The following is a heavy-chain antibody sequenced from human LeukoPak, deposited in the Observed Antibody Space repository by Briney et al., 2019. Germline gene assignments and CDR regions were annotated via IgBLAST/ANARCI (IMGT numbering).Heavy chain of an antibody. J-gene: IGHJ5*02. Sequence: GGSLRLSCAASGFTFSSYAMSWVRQAPGKGLEWVSAISGSGGSTYYADSVKGRFTISRDNSKNTLYLQMNSLRAEDTAVYYCAKALDDYGDYFVSNWFDPWGQGTLVTVSS. D-gene: IGHD4-17*01. CDR2: ISGSGGST. V-gene: IGHV3-23*01. CDR1: GFTFSSYA. CDR3: AKALDDYGDYFVSNWFDP.